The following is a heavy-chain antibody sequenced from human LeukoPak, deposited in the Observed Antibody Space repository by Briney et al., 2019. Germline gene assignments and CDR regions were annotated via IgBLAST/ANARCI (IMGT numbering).Heavy chain of an antibody. CDR1: GYTFTGFY. D-gene: IGHD7-27*01. CDR2: ISPNSGGT. J-gene: IGHJ2*01. Sequence: SVKVSCKPSGYTFTGFYIHWVRQAPGRGLEWMGWISPNSGGTDYAQRFQGRVTMTRDTSISTAYMELSSLRSNDTAVYYCAIQPWGSGNNWYFDLWGRGTLVTVPS. V-gene: IGHV1-2*02. CDR3: AIQPWGSGNNWYFDL.